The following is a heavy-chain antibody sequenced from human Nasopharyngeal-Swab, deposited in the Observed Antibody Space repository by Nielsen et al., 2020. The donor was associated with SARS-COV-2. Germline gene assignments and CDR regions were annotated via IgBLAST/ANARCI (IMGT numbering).Heavy chain of an antibody. Sequence: GESLKISCAASGFTFRDYYMSWIRQAPGKGLEWVSYISSSGSTIYYADSVKGRFTISRDNAKNSLYLQMNSLRAEDTAVYYCVREGPTGTTIWGQGTLVTVSS. CDR1: GFTFRDYY. D-gene: IGHD1-1*01. CDR3: VREGPTGTTI. V-gene: IGHV3-11*04. CDR2: ISSSGSTI. J-gene: IGHJ4*02.